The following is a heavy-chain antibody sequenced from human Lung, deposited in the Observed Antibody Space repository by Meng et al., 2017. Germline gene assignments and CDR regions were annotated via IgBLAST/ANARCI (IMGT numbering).Heavy chain of an antibody. CDR3: ARDFTSGSSGDP. CDR2: ITPGSGNT. CDR1: GYTFTSSA. J-gene: IGHJ5*02. D-gene: IGHD6-19*01. Sequence: QVQRVQSGAEVKKPGASVKVSCKAFGYTFTSSAIHWVRQAPGQSLEWMGWITPGSGNTKYSQKFQGRVTITRDTSASTAYMELSTLRSEDTAVYYCARDFTSGSSGDPWGQGTLVTVSS. V-gene: IGHV1-3*01.